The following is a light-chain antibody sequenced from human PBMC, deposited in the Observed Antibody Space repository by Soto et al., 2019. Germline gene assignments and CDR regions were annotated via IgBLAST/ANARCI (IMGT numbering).Light chain of an antibody. V-gene: IGLV2-18*01. J-gene: IGLJ1*01. CDR1: SSDVGGYKY. CDR3: SLYTSENTYV. Sequence: QSVLTQPPSASGSPGQSVTISCTGTSSDVGGYKYVSWYQQHPGKAPKLIIYEASNRPSGVPDRFSGSKSGNTASLTISGLQAADEADYYCSLYTSENTYVFGTGTKLTVL. CDR2: EAS.